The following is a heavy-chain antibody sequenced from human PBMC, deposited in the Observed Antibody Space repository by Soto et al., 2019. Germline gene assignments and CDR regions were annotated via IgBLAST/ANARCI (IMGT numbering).Heavy chain of an antibody. CDR3: ARGGYYDRSAYYVDFDY. CDR2: IFYTGTT. Sequence: SQTLRLTSTVAGGSIINLGCCWSCILQRPGEGLEWIGYIFYTGTTYYNPSLKGRVTMSVDTSKNQFSLNLSSVTAADTAVYYCARGGYYDRSAYYVDFDYWGQGTRVTVSS. D-gene: IGHD3-22*01. V-gene: IGHV4-31*03. CDR1: GGSIINLGCC. J-gene: IGHJ4*02.